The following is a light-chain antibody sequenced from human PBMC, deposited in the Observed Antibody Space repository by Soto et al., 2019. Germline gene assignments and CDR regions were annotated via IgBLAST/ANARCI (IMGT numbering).Light chain of an antibody. CDR2: SNN. Sequence: QSVLTQPPSASGTPGQRVTISCSGSRSNIGTNTVTWYQQLPGMAPKLLIHSNNQRPSGVPDRFPGSKSGTSASLAISGLQSEDEADYYCAAWDVSFVVFGGGTKLTVL. CDR1: RSNIGTNT. CDR3: AAWDVSFVV. J-gene: IGLJ2*01. V-gene: IGLV1-44*01.